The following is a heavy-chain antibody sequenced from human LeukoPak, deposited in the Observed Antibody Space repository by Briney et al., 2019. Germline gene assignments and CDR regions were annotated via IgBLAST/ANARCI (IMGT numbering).Heavy chain of an antibody. Sequence: GGSLRLSCAASGFTFSSYAMSWVRQAPGKGLEWVSAISGSGGNTYYADSVKGRFTISRDNSKNTLYLQMNSLRAEDTAVYYCARDPSLAVTIRDYYMDVWGKGTTVTVSS. D-gene: IGHD4-17*01. CDR1: GFTFSSYA. CDR3: ARDPSLAVTIRDYYMDV. V-gene: IGHV3-23*01. J-gene: IGHJ6*03. CDR2: ISGSGGNT.